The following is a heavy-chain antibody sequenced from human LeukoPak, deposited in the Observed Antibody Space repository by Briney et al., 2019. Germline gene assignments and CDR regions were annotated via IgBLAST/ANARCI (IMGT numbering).Heavy chain of an antibody. CDR1: GYTFTGYY. J-gene: IGHJ4*02. Sequence: ASVKVSCKASGYTFTGYYMHWVRQAPGQGLEWMGRINPNSGGTNYAQKFQGRVTMTRDTSISTAYMELSRLRSDDTTVSYCARSVATQWGMGGGNIDYWGQGTLVTVSS. CDR2: INPNSGGT. V-gene: IGHV1-2*06. D-gene: IGHD5-12*01. CDR3: ARSVATQWGMGGGNIDY.